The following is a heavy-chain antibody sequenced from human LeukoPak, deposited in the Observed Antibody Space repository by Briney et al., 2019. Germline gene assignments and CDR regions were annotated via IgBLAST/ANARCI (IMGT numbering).Heavy chain of an antibody. CDR2: ISGSGGST. D-gene: IGHD3-22*01. J-gene: IGHJ4*02. V-gene: IGHV3-23*01. Sequence: GGSLRLSCAASGFTFSSYAMSCVRQAPGKGLEWVSAISGSGGSTYYADSVKGRFTISRDNSKNTLYLQMNSLRAEDTAVYYCAKKATYYYDSSGYYPDYWGQGTLVTVSS. CDR1: GFTFSSYA. CDR3: AKKATYYYDSSGYYPDY.